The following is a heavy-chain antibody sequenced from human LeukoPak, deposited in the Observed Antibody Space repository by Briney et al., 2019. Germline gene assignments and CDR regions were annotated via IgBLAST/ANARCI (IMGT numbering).Heavy chain of an antibody. CDR3: ARDLGIAAAAYAEYFQH. CDR2: IIPIFGIA. D-gene: IGHD6-13*01. J-gene: IGHJ1*01. Sequence: ASVKVSCKASGCTFSSYAINWVRQAPGQGLEWMGRIIPIFGIANYAQKFQGRVTITADKSTSTAYMELSSLRSEDTAVYYCARDLGIAAAAYAEYFQHWGQGTLVTVSS. V-gene: IGHV1-69*04. CDR1: GCTFSSYA.